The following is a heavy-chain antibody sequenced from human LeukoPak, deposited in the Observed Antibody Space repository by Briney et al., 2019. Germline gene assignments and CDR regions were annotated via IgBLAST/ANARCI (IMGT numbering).Heavy chain of an antibody. D-gene: IGHD5-12*01. Sequence: KSSETLSLTCAVSGGSISSSNWWSWVRQPPGKGLEWIGEIYHSGSTNYNPSLKSRVTISVDKSKNQLSLKLSSVTAADTAVYYCARDRESDSGYDFWGQGTLVTVSS. J-gene: IGHJ4*02. CDR2: IYHSGST. V-gene: IGHV4-4*02. CDR3: ARDRESDSGYDF. CDR1: GGSISSSNW.